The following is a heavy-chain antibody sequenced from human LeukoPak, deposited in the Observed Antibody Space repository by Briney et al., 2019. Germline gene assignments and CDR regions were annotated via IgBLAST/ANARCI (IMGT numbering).Heavy chain of an antibody. V-gene: IGHV3-49*04. Sequence: GGSQRLSCTASGFTFGDYAMSWVRQAPGKGLEWVGFIRSKAYGGTTESAASVKGRFTISRDDSKSIAYLQMNSLKTEDTAVYYCTRYGGNSYFDYWGQGTLVTVSS. J-gene: IGHJ4*02. CDR3: TRYGGNSYFDY. D-gene: IGHD4-23*01. CDR1: GFTFGDYA. CDR2: IRSKAYGGTT.